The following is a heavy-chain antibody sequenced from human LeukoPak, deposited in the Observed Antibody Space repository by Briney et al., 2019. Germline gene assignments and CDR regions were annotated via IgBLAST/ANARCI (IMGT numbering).Heavy chain of an antibody. CDR1: GFTFSNYA. J-gene: IGHJ4*02. V-gene: IGHV3-23*01. Sequence: GGSLRLSCAASGFTFSNYAMGWVRQAPGKGLEWVSTISGSGGSTYYAESVKGRFTISRDNSKNTLFLQMNSLRAEDTAVYYCAKDRPNYYGSNGHYYKLNGDCWGQGTLVTVSS. CDR2: ISGSGGST. CDR3: AKDRPNYYGSNGHYYKLNGDC. D-gene: IGHD3-22*01.